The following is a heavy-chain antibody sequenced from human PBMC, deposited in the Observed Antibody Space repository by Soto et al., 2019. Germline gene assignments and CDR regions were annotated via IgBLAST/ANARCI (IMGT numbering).Heavy chain of an antibody. V-gene: IGHV1-69*02. Sequence: QVQLVQSGAEVKKPGSSVKVSCKASGGTFSSYTISWVRQAPGQGLEWMGRIIPILGIANYAQKFQGRVTITADKSTSTAYMELSSLRSEDTAVYYCARANPTGITGTILDYYSYYYMDVWGKGTTVTVSS. CDR2: IIPILGIA. D-gene: IGHD1-7*01. J-gene: IGHJ6*03. CDR1: GGTFSSYT. CDR3: ARANPTGITGTILDYYSYYYMDV.